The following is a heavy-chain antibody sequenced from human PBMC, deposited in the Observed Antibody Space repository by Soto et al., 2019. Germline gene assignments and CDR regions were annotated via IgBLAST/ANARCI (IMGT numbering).Heavy chain of an antibody. Sequence: QVQLVESGGGLVKPGGSLRLSCAASGFTLSDYYMSWFRQAPGKRLEWVSYISSTSGSTTYYADSVKGRFTISRDNAKNSLYLQLISLRFEDTAVYFCARIYEAAAGTPYYWGQGTLVTVSP. CDR1: GFTLSDYY. J-gene: IGHJ4*02. CDR2: ISSTSGSTT. V-gene: IGHV3-11*01. CDR3: ARIYEAAAGTPYY. D-gene: IGHD6-13*01.